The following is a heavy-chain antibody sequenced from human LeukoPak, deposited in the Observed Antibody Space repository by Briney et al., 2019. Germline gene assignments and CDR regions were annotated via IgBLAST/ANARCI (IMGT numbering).Heavy chain of an antibody. CDR3: AAGTPALEF. CDR1: GGSISGYY. Sequence: PSETLSLTCTVSGGSISGYYWSRIRQPPGKGLEWIGYIYYSGSTNYNPSLKSRVTISIDTSKNQFSLKLTSVTAADTAVYYCAAGTPALEFWGQGTLVTVSS. CDR2: IYYSGST. D-gene: IGHD2-15*01. J-gene: IGHJ4*02. V-gene: IGHV4-59*08.